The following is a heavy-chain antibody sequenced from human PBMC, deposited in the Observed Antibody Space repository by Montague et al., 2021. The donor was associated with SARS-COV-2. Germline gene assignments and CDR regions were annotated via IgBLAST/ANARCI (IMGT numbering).Heavy chain of an antibody. CDR1: GDSISGYY. V-gene: IGHV4-59*08. J-gene: IGHJ4*02. CDR2: IFHSGST. CDR3: ARQARPTVPPLDD. Sequence: SETLSLTCTVSGDSISGYYWNWIRQTPEKGLEWIGYIFHSGSTNYNPSLRSRVTISVDKSKNQFSLNLSSVAAADTAVYYCARQARPTVPPLDDWGQGTLVTVS. D-gene: IGHD4-17*01.